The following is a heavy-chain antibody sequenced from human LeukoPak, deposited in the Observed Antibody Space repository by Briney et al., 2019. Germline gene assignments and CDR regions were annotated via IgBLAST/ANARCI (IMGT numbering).Heavy chain of an antibody. Sequence: PGGSLRLSCAASGFTFSDYAMHWVRQAPGKGPEWVALISYDGTNKYCAESVRGRFTISRDNSRSTLYLYMNSLTGADTSVYYCALTTIGVVYYFDYWGQGTLVTVSS. V-gene: IGHV3-30*04. CDR1: GFTFSDYA. CDR2: ISYDGTNK. D-gene: IGHD1/OR15-1a*01. CDR3: ALTTIGVVYYFDY. J-gene: IGHJ4*02.